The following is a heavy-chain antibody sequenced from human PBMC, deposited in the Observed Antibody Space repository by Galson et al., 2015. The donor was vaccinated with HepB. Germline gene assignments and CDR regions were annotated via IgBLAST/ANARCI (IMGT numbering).Heavy chain of an antibody. V-gene: IGHV7-4-1*02. CDR3: ATDAWALRRAEGFDY. CDR1: GYTFTSYA. Sequence: QSGAEVKKPGESLRISCKASGYTFTSYAMNWVRQAPGQGLEWMGWINTNTGNPTYAQGFTGRFVFSLDTSVSTAYLQISSLKAEDTAVYYCATDAWALRRAEGFDYWGQGTLVTVSS. D-gene: IGHD1-26*01. CDR2: INTNTGNP. J-gene: IGHJ4*02.